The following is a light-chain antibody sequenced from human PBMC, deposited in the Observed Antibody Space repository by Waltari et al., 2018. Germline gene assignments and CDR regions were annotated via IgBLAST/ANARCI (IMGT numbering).Light chain of an antibody. CDR1: ELEKKY. V-gene: IGLV3-1*01. CDR2: QDV. Sequence: SYDLTQSPSVSVSPGQTASITCSGDELEKKYVCWYQQKPGQSPVLVIYQDVRRPSESPERVSCSNSGNTATLTISGTQPMDEADYYCQAWDSGVAGVFGTGTKVTVL. CDR3: QAWDSGVAGV. J-gene: IGLJ1*01.